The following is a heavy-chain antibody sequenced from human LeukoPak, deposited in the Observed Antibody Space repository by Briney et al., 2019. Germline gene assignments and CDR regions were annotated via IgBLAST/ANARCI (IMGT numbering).Heavy chain of an antibody. Sequence: SETLSLTCTVSGGSISSYYWSWIRQPPGKGLEWIGYIYYSGSTNYNPSLKSRVTISVDTSKNQFSLKLSSVTAADTAVYYCAIGDDYYYYMDVWGKGTTVTISS. CDR3: AIGDDYYYYMDV. CDR2: IYYSGST. CDR1: GGSISSYY. V-gene: IGHV4-59*01. J-gene: IGHJ6*03.